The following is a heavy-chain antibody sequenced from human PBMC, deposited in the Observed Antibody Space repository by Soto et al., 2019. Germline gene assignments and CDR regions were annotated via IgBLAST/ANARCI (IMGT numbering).Heavy chain of an antibody. D-gene: IGHD3-22*01. J-gene: IGHJ5*02. CDR1: GYSISSSNW. CDR3: ARTGGTLDSSGPNAYRPVLDWFDP. Sequence: SETLSLTCAVSGYSISSSNWWGWIRQPPGKGLEWIGYIYYSGSTYYNPSLKSRVTMSVDTSKNQFSLKLSSVTAVDTAVYYCARTGGTLDSSGPNAYRPVLDWFDPWGQGTLVTVSS. V-gene: IGHV4-28*01. CDR2: IYYSGST.